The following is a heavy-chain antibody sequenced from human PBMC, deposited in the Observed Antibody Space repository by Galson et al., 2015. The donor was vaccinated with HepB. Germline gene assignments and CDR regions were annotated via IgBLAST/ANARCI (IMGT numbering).Heavy chain of an antibody. CDR1: GGTFSSYA. CDR3: AREHDYVWGSYRGGFDY. Sequence: SVKVSCKASGGTFSSYAISWVRQAPGQGLEWMGGIIPIFGTANYAQKFQGRVTITADKSTSTAYMELSGLRSEDTAVYYCAREHDYVWGSYRGGFDYWGQGTLVTVSS. J-gene: IGHJ4*02. V-gene: IGHV1-69*06. D-gene: IGHD3-16*02. CDR2: IIPIFGTA.